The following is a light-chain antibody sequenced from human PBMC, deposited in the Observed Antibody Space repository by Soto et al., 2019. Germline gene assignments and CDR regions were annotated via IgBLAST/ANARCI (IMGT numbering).Light chain of an antibody. CDR3: SSYAVRTNGL. Sequence: QSVLTQPPSASGSPGQSVTISCSGTSSDVGAYNYVSWYQQYPGKAPKLIIYDVIKRPSGVPDRFAGSKSGNTASLTVSGLQAEDEADYFCSSYAVRTNGLFGGGTQLTAL. CDR2: DVI. V-gene: IGLV2-8*01. CDR1: SSDVGAYNY. J-gene: IGLJ7*02.